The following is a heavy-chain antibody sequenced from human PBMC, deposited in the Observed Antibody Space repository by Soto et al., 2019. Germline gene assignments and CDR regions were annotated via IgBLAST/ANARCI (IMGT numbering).Heavy chain of an antibody. CDR1: GFTFCPYW. V-gene: IGHV3-7*01. CDR3: ARPYTVAGSSYWCFDL. J-gene: IGHJ2*01. CDR2: IKPDGSEK. D-gene: IGHD3-16*01. Sequence: PGGSLILSCAASGFTFCPYWRTWVRQAPGKGLEWVAKIKPDGSEKYYVDSVKGRFTISRDNTKTSLYLQMNSLRAEDTAVYYCARPYTVAGSSYWCFDLWGRGTLVTVSS.